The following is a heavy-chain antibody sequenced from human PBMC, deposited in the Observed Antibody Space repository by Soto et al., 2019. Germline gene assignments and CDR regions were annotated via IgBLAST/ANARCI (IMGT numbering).Heavy chain of an antibody. D-gene: IGHD3-3*01. Sequence: ASLKVSCKASGYTCTSYYMHWVRQAPGQGLEWMGIINPSGGSTSYAQKFQGRATMTRDTSTSTVYMELSSLRSEDTAVYYCARDGKQDFNYYGMDVWGQGTTVTVSS. J-gene: IGHJ6*02. CDR1: GYTCTSYY. CDR2: INPSGGST. CDR3: ARDGKQDFNYYGMDV. V-gene: IGHV1-46*01.